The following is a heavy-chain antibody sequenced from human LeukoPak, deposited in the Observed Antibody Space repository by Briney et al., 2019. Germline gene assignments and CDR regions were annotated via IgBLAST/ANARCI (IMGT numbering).Heavy chain of an antibody. D-gene: IGHD5-18*01. CDR3: ARRSGGGYSDY. CDR2: VYYSGST. CDR1: GGSISSSSYY. Sequence: SETLSLTCTVSGGSISSSSYYWGWIRQPPGKGLEWIGSVYYSGSTYYNPSLKSRVTISVDTSKNQFSLKLSSVTAADTAVYFCARRSGGGYSDYWGQGTLVTVSS. J-gene: IGHJ4*02. V-gene: IGHV4-39*01.